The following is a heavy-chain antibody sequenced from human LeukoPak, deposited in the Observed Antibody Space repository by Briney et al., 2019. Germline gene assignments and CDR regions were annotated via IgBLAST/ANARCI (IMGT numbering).Heavy chain of an antibody. CDR1: GGSISSGDYY. D-gene: IGHD2/OR15-2a*01. V-gene: IGHV4-30-4*01. CDR2: IYYSGST. CDR3: ARDRDSTNYFDY. Sequence: SETLSLTCTVSGGSISSGDYYWSWIRQPPGKGLEWIGYIYYSGSTYYNPSLKSRVTISVDTSKNQFSLKLSSVTAADTAVYYCARDRDSTNYFDYWGQGTLVTVSS. J-gene: IGHJ4*02.